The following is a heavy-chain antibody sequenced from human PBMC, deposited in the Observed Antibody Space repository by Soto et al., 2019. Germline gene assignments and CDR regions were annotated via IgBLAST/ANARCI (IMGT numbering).Heavy chain of an antibody. Sequence: GGSLRLSCAASGFTFSSYAMHWVRQAPGKGLEWVAVISYDGSNKYYADSVKGRFTISRDNSKNTLYLQMNSLRAEDTAVYYCARCFLVRGAAYGMDVWGQGTTVTVSS. CDR1: GFTFSSYA. CDR2: ISYDGSNK. V-gene: IGHV3-30-3*01. CDR3: ARCFLVRGAAYGMDV. D-gene: IGHD3-10*01. J-gene: IGHJ6*02.